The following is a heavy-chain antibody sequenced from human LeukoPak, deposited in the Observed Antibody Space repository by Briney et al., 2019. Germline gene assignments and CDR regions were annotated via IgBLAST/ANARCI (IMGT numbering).Heavy chain of an antibody. CDR2: ISGDGSST. CDR1: GFTFSSYW. V-gene: IGHV3-74*01. Sequence: GGSLRLSCAASGFTFSSYWMQWVRQARGKGLVWVSRISGDGSSTTYVDSVMGRFTISRDNAKNTLYLQLNSVRAEDTAVYYCARGNIAAAGIHYWGQGTLVIVSS. CDR3: ARGNIAAAGIHY. D-gene: IGHD6-13*01. J-gene: IGHJ4*02.